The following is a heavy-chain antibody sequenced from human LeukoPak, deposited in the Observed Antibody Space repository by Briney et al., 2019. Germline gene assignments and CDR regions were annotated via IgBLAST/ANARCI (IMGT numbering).Heavy chain of an antibody. J-gene: IGHJ4*02. V-gene: IGHV3-23*01. CDR1: GFSFSAYP. D-gene: IGHD1-7*01. Sequence: GGSLRLSCAASGFSFSAYPMGWVRQAPGKGLQWLSGISASGDVTFHADRVKGRFAISRDNSKNTLYLQMTGLRAGDTAEYYCAREDDWNYEDYWGQGTLVTVSS. CDR3: AREDDWNYEDY. CDR2: ISASGDVT.